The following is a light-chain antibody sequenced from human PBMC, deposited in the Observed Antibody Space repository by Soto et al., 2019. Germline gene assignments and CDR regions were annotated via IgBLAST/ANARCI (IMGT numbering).Light chain of an antibody. Sequence: IVLTQSPGTMSLSPGERATLSSRASQSVDSTYLTWYQQKQGQAPRILIYGASGRATGIPDRFSGSGSGTDFTLTISRLEPEDFEVYYCQQYGSSLWTFGQGTKVDIK. CDR3: QQYGSSLWT. J-gene: IGKJ1*01. V-gene: IGKV3-20*01. CDR1: QSVDSTY. CDR2: GAS.